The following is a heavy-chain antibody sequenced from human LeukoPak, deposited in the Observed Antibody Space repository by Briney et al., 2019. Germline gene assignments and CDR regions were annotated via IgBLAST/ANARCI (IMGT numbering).Heavy chain of an antibody. CDR1: GFTFSSYS. V-gene: IGHV3-21*01. D-gene: IGHD6-19*01. J-gene: IGHJ4*02. CDR2: ISSSSSYI. CDR3: ARGGDSSGWYRYYFDY. Sequence: GGSLRLSCAASGFTFSSYSMNWVRQAPGKGLEWVSSISSSSSYIYYADSVKGRFTISRDNAKNSLYLQVNSLRAEDTAMYYCARGGDSSGWYRYYFDYWGQGTLVTVSS.